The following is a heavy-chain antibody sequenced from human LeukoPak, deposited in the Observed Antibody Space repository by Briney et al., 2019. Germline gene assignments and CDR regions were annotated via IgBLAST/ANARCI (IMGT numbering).Heavy chain of an antibody. CDR1: GFXFSSYA. CDR2: ISGSGGST. Sequence: GGSLRLSCAASGFXFSSYAISWVRQAPGKGLEWVSAISGSGGSTYYADSVKGRFTISRDNSKNTLYLQMNSLRAEDTAVYYCARDSFYCSGGSCLDYWGQGTLVTISS. D-gene: IGHD2-15*01. J-gene: IGHJ4*02. CDR3: ARDSFYCSGGSCLDY. V-gene: IGHV3-23*01.